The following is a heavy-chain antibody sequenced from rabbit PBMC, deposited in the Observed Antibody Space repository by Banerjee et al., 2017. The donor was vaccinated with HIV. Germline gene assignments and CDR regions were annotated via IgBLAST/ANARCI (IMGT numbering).Heavy chain of an antibody. CDR3: ARELGDYYGMDL. Sequence: QEQLEESGGDLVKPEGSLTLTCTASGFSFSNKYVMCWVRQAPGKGLEWIGCIYVGYGGSAYYASWVSSRFTISKTSSTTLTLQMTSLTVADTATYFCARELGDYYGMDLWGQGTLVTVS. CDR2: IYVGYGGSA. D-gene: IGHD4-1*01. V-gene: IGHV1S45*01. CDR1: GFSFSNKYV. J-gene: IGHJ6*01.